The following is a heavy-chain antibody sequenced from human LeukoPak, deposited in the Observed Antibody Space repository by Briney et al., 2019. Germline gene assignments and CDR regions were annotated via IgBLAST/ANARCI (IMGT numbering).Heavy chain of an antibody. CDR3: FKATAVAFDY. V-gene: IGHV3-48*03. J-gene: IGHJ4*02. CDR1: GFTFSSYE. Sequence: GGSLRLSCAASGFTFSSYEMNWVRQAPGKGLEWVSYISSSGSTIYYADSVKGRFTISRDNAKNTLYLQMNRLRAEDTAVYYCFKATAVAFDYWGQGTLVTVSS. CDR2: ISSSGSTI. D-gene: IGHD4-23*01.